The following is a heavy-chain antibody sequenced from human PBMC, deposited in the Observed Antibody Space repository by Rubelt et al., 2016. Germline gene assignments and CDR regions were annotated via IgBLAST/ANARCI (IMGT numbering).Heavy chain of an antibody. CDR3: VRGGVDV. CDR1: GFTFSSYW. CDR2: INGDGRST. Sequence: EVQLVESGGGLVQPGGSLRLSCAASGFTFSSYWMHWVRQAPGKGLVWVSRINGDGRSTDYADSVKGRFTISRDNAKNPLSLEMNSLRAEDTATYDCVRGGVDVWGQGTTVTVS. V-gene: IGHV3-74*01. J-gene: IGHJ6*02.